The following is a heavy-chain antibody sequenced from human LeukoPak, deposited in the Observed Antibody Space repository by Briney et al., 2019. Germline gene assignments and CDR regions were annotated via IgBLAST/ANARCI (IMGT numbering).Heavy chain of an antibody. J-gene: IGHJ6*04. CDR2: ISGSGSSI. CDR3: AELGITMIGGV. V-gene: IGHV3-48*03. Sequence: GGSLRLSCEASGFLFRNYEMKWVRQAPGKGLEWISFISGSGSSIFYADSVKGRFTISRDNAKNSLYLQMNSLRAEDTAVYYCAELGITMIGGVWGKGTTVTISS. CDR1: GFLFRNYE. D-gene: IGHD3-10*02.